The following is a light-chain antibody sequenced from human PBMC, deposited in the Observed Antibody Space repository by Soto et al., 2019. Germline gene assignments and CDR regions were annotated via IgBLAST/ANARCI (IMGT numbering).Light chain of an antibody. CDR2: DTT. Sequence: QAVVTQEPSLTVSPGGTVTLTCGSSTGAVTSGNYPYWFQQKPGQAPRTLIYDTTNKQSWTPARFSGSLLGGKAALTLAGAQTDDEADYYCLLSYSGTNWVFGGGTKVTVL. CDR1: TGAVTSGNY. CDR3: LLSYSGTNWV. J-gene: IGLJ3*02. V-gene: IGLV7-46*01.